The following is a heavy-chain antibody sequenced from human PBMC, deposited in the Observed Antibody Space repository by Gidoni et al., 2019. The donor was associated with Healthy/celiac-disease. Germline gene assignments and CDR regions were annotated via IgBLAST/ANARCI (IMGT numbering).Heavy chain of an antibody. CDR2: IYSGGST. D-gene: IGHD5-18*01. CDR1: GFTVSSNY. CDR3: ARDSRGYSYGYGDSYYGMDV. Sequence: EVQRVESGGVLIQTGGSLSLPCASSGFTVSSNYMSWVRQAPGKGLEWVYVIYSGGSTYYADYVSGRFTLSRDNSKNTLYLQMNSLRAEDTAVYYCARDSRGYSYGYGDSYYGMDVWGQGTTVTVSS. V-gene: IGHV3-53*01. J-gene: IGHJ6*02.